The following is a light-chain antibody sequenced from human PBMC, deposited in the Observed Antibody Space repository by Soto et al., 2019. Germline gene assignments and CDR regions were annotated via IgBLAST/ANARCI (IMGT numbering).Light chain of an antibody. J-gene: IGKJ1*01. CDR1: QFINNY. V-gene: IGKV1-17*03. Sequence: DIPMTQSPSAMSASVGDRVTITCRASQFINNYLAWFQQKPGEVPKRLIYAASSLQSGVPSRFSGSGSGTEFTLTISSLQPEDFATYYCLQHHSYPRTFGQGTKVEIK. CDR2: AAS. CDR3: LQHHSYPRT.